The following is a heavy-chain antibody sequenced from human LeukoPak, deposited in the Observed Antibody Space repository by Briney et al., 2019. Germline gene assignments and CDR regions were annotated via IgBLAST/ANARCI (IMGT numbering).Heavy chain of an antibody. D-gene: IGHD2-2*01. CDR3: VRTRLSDHIVPAAQRADDACDM. J-gene: IGHJ3*02. CDR2: IHDSGST. Sequence: SETLSPTCTVSGGSISSSRYYWGWIRQPPGKGLEWIGSIHDSGSTYYNPSLKSRVTVSVDTSENQFSLKLSSVAAADTAVYFCVRTRLSDHIVPAAQRADDACDMWGQGTMVTVSS. CDR1: GGSISSSRYY. V-gene: IGHV4-39*07.